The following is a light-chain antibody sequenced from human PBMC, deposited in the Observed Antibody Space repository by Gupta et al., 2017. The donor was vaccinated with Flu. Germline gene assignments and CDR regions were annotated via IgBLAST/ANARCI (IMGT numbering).Light chain of an antibody. Sequence: GTVTLTCASSAGAVTSGYYPNWFQHKPGHAPRPLIYSTNNRHSWTPAWFSGSVLGGKAALTLSGVQSEDDDYYYCQHFNGGGYVFGTGTKVTVL. CDR1: AGAVTSGYY. V-gene: IGLV7-43*01. CDR3: QHFNGGGYV. J-gene: IGLJ1*01. CDR2: STN.